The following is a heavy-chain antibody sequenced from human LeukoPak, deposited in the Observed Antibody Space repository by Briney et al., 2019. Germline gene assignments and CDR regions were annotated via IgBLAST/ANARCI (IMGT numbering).Heavy chain of an antibody. CDR3: ARDGGLYDPNY. J-gene: IGHJ4*02. CDR2: ISSSSSYI. D-gene: IGHD1-1*01. V-gene: IGHV3-21*01. CDR1: GFTFSSYA. Sequence: GGSLRLSCAASGFTFSSYAMSWVRRAPGKGLEWVSSISSSSSYIYYADSVKGRFTISRDNAKNSLYLQMNSLRAEDTAVYYCARDGGLYDPNYWGQGTLVTVSS.